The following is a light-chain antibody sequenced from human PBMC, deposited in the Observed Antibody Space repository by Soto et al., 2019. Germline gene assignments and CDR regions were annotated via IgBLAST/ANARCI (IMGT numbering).Light chain of an antibody. CDR2: SIG. Sequence: QTVVTQEPSLTVSPGGKVTLTCASSTGAVTSRYYPNWFQQKPGQAPRALIYSIGNKHSWTPARFSGSLLGGKAALTLSGVQPEDEAEYYCLLYYGGAPVFGGGTKVTVL. J-gene: IGLJ2*01. V-gene: IGLV7-43*01. CDR3: LLYYGGAPV. CDR1: TGAVTSRYY.